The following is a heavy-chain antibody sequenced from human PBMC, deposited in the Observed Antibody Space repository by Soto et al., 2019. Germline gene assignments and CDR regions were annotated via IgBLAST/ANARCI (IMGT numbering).Heavy chain of an antibody. Sequence: EVQLVESGGGLVQPGGSLRLSCAASGFTFSSYEMNWVRQAPGKGLEWVSYIRSSGSTIYYADSVKGRFTISRDNPKNSLDLQMNSLRAEDTAVYYCARDPIRVDCSGGSCYSVSGGMDVWGQGTTVTVSS. CDR3: ARDPIRVDCSGGSCYSVSGGMDV. CDR2: IRSSGSTI. J-gene: IGHJ6*02. CDR1: GFTFSSYE. V-gene: IGHV3-48*03. D-gene: IGHD2-15*01.